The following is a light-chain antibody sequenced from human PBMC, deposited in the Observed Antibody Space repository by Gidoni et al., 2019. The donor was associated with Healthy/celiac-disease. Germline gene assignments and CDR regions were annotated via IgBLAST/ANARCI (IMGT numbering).Light chain of an antibody. CDR2: GAS. CDR3: QQYNNWPPAYT. CDR1: KSVSSN. Sequence: EIVVTQSPATLSVSPGERATLSCRARKSVSSNLAWYQQKPGQAPRLLIYGASTRATGIPARFSGSGSGTEFTLTISSLQSEDFVVYYCQQYNNWPPAYTFGQGTKLEIK. V-gene: IGKV3-15*01. J-gene: IGKJ2*01.